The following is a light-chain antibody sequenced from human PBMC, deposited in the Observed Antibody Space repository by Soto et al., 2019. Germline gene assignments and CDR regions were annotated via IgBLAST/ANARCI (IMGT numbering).Light chain of an antibody. J-gene: IGKJ1*01. CDR2: GAS. CDR1: QSFSNNY. CDR3: QQYGRSPWS. Sequence: EIVLTQSPGTLSLSPVERATLSCRASQSFSNNYLAWYQQKPGQAPRLLIYGASNRATGIPDRFSGSASGTDFTLTIRRLEPEDFAVYYCQQYGRSPWSFGQGTKVDI. V-gene: IGKV3-20*01.